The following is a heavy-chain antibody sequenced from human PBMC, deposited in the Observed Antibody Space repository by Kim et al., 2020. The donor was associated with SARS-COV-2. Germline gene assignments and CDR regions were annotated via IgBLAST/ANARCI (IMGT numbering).Heavy chain of an antibody. CDR2: ISWDGGST. Sequence: GGSLRLSCAASGFTFDDYAMHWVRQAPGKGLEWVSLISWDGGSTYYADSVKGRFTISRDNSKNSLYLQMNSLRAEDTALYYCAKDMHGDYPSGYYGMDVWGQGTTVTVSS. J-gene: IGHJ6*02. D-gene: IGHD4-17*01. CDR3: AKDMHGDYPSGYYGMDV. CDR1: GFTFDDYA. V-gene: IGHV3-43D*03.